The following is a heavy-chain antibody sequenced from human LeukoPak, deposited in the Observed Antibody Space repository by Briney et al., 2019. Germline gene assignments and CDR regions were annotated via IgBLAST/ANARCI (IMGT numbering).Heavy chain of an antibody. V-gene: IGHV3-48*03. CDR3: ARDRPPDEFDY. CDR1: GFTFSVYE. Sequence: PGGSLRLSCEASGFTFSVYEMIWVRQAPGKGLEFVSYISSSSSTIYYADSVEGRFTISRDNAKNSLYLQMNSLRAEDTALYYCARDRPPDEFDYWGQGTLVTVSS. CDR2: ISSSSSTI. J-gene: IGHJ4*02.